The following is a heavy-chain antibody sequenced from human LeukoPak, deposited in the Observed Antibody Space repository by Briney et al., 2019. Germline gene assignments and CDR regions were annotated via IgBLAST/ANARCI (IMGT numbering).Heavy chain of an antibody. CDR1: GFTFSSYW. Sequence: PGGSLRLSCAASGFTFSSYWMSWVRQAPGKGLEWVANIKQDGSEKYYVDSVKGRFTISRDNAKNSLYLQMNSLRAEDTAVYYCARESIVVVWGTVDIWGQGTMVTVSS. CDR3: ARESIVVVWGTVDI. CDR2: IKQDGSEK. J-gene: IGHJ3*02. D-gene: IGHD2-2*01. V-gene: IGHV3-7*01.